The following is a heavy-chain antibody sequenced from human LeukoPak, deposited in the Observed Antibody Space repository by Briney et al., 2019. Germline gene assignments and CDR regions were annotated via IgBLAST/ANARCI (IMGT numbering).Heavy chain of an antibody. Sequence: KPSETLSLTCAVYGASFSDYSWSWIRQPPGKGLEWIGEINHSGSTNYNPSLKSRVTISVDTSKHQFSLRLSSVTAADTAVYYCAKWIGLFRQDYWGQGTLVTVSS. CDR2: INHSGST. J-gene: IGHJ4*02. D-gene: IGHD3-22*01. CDR3: AKWIGLFRQDY. CDR1: GASFSDYS. V-gene: IGHV4-34*01.